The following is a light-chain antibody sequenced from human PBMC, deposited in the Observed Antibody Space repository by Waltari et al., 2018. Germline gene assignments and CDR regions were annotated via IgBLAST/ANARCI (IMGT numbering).Light chain of an antibody. J-gene: IGLJ3*02. CDR1: SSDVGGYNY. CDR3: SSYTSSSTYWV. V-gene: IGLV2-14*01. CDR2: DVS. Sequence: QSALTQPASVSGSPGQSITISCTGTSSDVGGYNYVSWYQQHPGKAPNLMIYDVSKRPSGVCNRFSGAKSGNTASLTISGLQAEDEADYYCSSYTSSSTYWVFGGGTKLTFL.